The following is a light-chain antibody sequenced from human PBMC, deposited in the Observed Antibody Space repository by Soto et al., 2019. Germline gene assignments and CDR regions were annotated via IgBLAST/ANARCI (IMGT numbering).Light chain of an antibody. Sequence: EIVLTQSPATLSLSPGERATLSCRASQSVSSSLAWYQQTPGQAPRLLIYDASNRATGIPARFSGSGSGTDFTLTISSLEPEDFAVYYCQQRSNWPFLTFGGGTKVEIK. CDR1: QSVSSS. J-gene: IGKJ4*01. V-gene: IGKV3-11*01. CDR2: DAS. CDR3: QQRSNWPFLT.